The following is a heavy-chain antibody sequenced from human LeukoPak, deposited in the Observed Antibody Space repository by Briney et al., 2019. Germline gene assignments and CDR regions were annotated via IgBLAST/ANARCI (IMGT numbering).Heavy chain of an antibody. J-gene: IGHJ4*02. D-gene: IGHD7-27*01. V-gene: IGHV3-11*04. CDR2: IYNCGDTI. Sequence: GGSLRLSCATSGFTFSDHYMTWIRQAPGKGLETVSYIYNCGDTIYYADSVRGRFTISRDNAESSLYLQMNSLRAEDTAVYYCARGHWGLDYWGRGTLVTVSS. CDR1: GFTFSDHY. CDR3: ARGHWGLDY.